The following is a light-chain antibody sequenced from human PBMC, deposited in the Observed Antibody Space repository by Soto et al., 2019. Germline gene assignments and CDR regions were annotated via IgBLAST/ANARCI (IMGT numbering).Light chain of an antibody. V-gene: IGKV3-20*01. CDR1: QSVGSY. J-gene: IGKJ1*01. Sequence: EIVLTQSPATLSLSPKQLASLSFRASQSVGSYLAWYQQKPGQAPRVLIYGASSRATGIPDRFSGSGSGTDFTLTISRLETEDFAVYYCQQYGSSPTFGQGTKVDIK. CDR3: QQYGSSPT. CDR2: GAS.